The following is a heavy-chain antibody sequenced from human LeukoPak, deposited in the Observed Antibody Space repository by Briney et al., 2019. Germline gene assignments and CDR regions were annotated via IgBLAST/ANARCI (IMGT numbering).Heavy chain of an antibody. CDR3: ASGSSSWYLVFDY. J-gene: IGHJ4*02. Sequence: PGGSLRLSCAASGFTFSSYWMSWVRQAPGKGLEWVANIKQDGSEKYYVDSVKGRFTISRDNAKNSLYLQMNSLRAEDTAVYYCASGSSSWYLVFDYWGQGTLVTVSS. V-gene: IGHV3-7*01. CDR2: IKQDGSEK. CDR1: GFTFSSYW. D-gene: IGHD6-13*01.